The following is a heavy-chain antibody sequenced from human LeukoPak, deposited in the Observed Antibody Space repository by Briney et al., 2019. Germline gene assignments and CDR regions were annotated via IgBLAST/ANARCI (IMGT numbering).Heavy chain of an antibody. Sequence: PGGSLRLSCAASGFTVSSNYMSWVRQAPGKGLEWVSTISGGGGTAYYPDSVKGRFTISRDNSRNTLYLQMNSLRAEDTAVYFCARYCSGGNCYSRYMDVWGKGTTVTVSS. CDR1: GFTVSSNY. D-gene: IGHD2-15*01. J-gene: IGHJ6*03. V-gene: IGHV3-23*01. CDR2: ISGGGGTA. CDR3: ARYCSGGNCYSRYMDV.